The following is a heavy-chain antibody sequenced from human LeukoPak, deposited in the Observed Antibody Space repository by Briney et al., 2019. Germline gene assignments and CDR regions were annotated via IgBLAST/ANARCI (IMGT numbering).Heavy chain of an antibody. CDR3: ARAPPNWEDAFDI. Sequence: GASVKVSCKASGYTFTSYYMHWVRRAPGQGLEWVGIINPSGGSTSYAQKFQGRVTMTRDTSTSTVYMELSSLRSEDTAVYYCARAPPNWEDAFDIWGQGTMVTVSS. CDR2: INPSGGST. CDR1: GYTFTSYY. V-gene: IGHV1-46*01. J-gene: IGHJ3*02. D-gene: IGHD7-27*01.